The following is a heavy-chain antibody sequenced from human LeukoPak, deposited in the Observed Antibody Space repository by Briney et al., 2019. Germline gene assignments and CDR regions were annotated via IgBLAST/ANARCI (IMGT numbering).Heavy chain of an antibody. CDR2: IYYSGST. CDR1: GGSISSYY. V-gene: IGHV4-59*01. J-gene: IGHJ3*02. CDR3: ARDLGNMIHDAFDI. Sequence: SETLSLTCTVSGGSISSYYWSWIQQPPGKGLEWIGYIYYSGSTNHNPSLKSRVTISVDTSKNQFSLKLSSVTAADTAVYYCARDLGNMIHDAFDIWGQGTMVTVSS. D-gene: IGHD3-16*01.